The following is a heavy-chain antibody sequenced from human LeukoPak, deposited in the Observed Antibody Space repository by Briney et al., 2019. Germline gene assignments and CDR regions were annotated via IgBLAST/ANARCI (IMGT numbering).Heavy chain of an antibody. Sequence: ASVTVSYKASGYTFTSYGISWVRQAPGQGGEGMGWISAYNGNTNYTQKLQGRVTITTDTATSTAYMELRSLRSDDTAVYYCARDSGSYSAEFDYWGQGTLVTVSS. CDR1: GYTFTSYG. V-gene: IGHV1-18*01. J-gene: IGHJ4*02. CDR2: ISAYNGNT. D-gene: IGHD1-26*01. CDR3: ARDSGSYSAEFDY.